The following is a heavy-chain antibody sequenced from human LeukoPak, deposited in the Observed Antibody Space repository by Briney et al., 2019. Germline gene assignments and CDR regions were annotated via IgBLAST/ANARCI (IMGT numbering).Heavy chain of an antibody. J-gene: IGHJ6*02. V-gene: IGHV3-7*03. D-gene: IGHD3-10*01. CDR3: ASTPRGYYYYGMDV. Sequence: PGGSLRLSCAAPGFTFSSYWMSWVRQAPGKGLEWVANIKQDGSEKYYVDSVKGRFTISRDNAKNSLYLQMNSLRAEDTAVYYCASTPRGYYYYGMDVWGQGTTVTVSS. CDR1: GFTFSSYW. CDR2: IKQDGSEK.